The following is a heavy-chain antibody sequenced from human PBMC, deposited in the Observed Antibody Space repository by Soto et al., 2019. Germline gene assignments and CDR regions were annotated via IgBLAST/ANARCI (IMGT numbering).Heavy chain of an antibody. CDR1: GFTFTSSA. J-gene: IGHJ4*02. CDR2: IAVGSGYT. CDR3: AADATAWQQMVPSDY. D-gene: IGHD2-8*01. Sequence: GASVKVSCKASGFTFTSSAFQWVRQARGQRLEWIGWIAVGSGYTTYAQRFQDRVTLTRDVSTATTYMELSRLTSEDTAIYYCAADATAWQQMVPSDYWGQGTLVTVSS. V-gene: IGHV1-58*01.